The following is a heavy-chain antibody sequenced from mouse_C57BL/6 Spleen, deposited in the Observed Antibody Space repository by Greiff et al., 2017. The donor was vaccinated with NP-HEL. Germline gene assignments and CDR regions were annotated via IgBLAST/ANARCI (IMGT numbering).Heavy chain of an antibody. CDR1: GYTFTDYY. V-gene: IGHV1-19*01. D-gene: IGHD1-2*01. Sequence: VQLQQSGPVLVKPGASVQMSCKASGYTFTDYYMNWVKQSHGKSLKWIGVFNPYNGGTSYNQKCKGKATLTVDKSSSTAYIELNSLTSEDSAVYYCARGYRGFAYWGQGTLVTVSA. J-gene: IGHJ3*01. CDR3: ARGYRGFAY. CDR2: FNPYNGGT.